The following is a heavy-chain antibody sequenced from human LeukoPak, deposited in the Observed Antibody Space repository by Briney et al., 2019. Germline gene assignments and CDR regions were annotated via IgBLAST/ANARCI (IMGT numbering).Heavy chain of an antibody. J-gene: IGHJ4*02. CDR1: GFSFSTYS. V-gene: IGHV3-23*05. CDR3: SKDVVPDSGWDLDY. Sequence: GGSLRLSCTASGFSFSTYSMTWVRQGPGKGLEWVSSIYNSGSKTFYADSVKGRFTISRHNSKNTLYLQMNSLTAEDTAIYYCSKDVVPDSGWDLDYWGQGTLVTVSS. CDR2: IYNSGSKT. D-gene: IGHD6-19*01.